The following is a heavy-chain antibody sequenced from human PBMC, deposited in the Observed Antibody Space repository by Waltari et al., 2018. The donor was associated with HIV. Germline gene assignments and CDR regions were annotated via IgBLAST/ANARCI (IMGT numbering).Heavy chain of an antibody. CDR2: LFSGYTT. CDR3: ARGGGSYLHFFDY. Sequence: EVQLVESGGGLIQPGGSLRLSCAASGFTVSSNYMTWVRQATGKGLGCVSVLFSGYTTYYADAVKGRFAISRDNSKNTLYLQMNSLRAEDTAVYYCARGGGSYLHFFDYWGQGTLVTVSS. CDR1: GFTVSSNY. J-gene: IGHJ4*02. D-gene: IGHD1-26*01. V-gene: IGHV3-53*01.